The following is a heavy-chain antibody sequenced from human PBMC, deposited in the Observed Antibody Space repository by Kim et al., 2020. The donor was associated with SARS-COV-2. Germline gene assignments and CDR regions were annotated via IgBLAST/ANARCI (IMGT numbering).Heavy chain of an antibody. CDR3: ARVWQQLGDMDV. V-gene: IGHV1-8*01. CDR2: MNPNSGNT. Sequence: ASVKVSCKASGYTFTSYDINWVRQATGQGLEWMGWMNPNSGNTGYAQKFQGRVTMTRNTSISTAYMELSSLRSEDTAVYYCARVWQQLGDMDVWGQGTMVTVSS. D-gene: IGHD6-13*01. J-gene: IGHJ6*02. CDR1: GYTFTSYD.